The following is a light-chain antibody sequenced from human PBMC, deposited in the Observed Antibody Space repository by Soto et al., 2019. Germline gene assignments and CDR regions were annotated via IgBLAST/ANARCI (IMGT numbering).Light chain of an antibody. Sequence: QPVLTQPASVSGSPGQSITISCTGSSSDVGSYTLVSWYQQHPGKVPKLMIYEVSKRPSGVSVRFSGSRSGNTASLPISGLQAEDEAEYFCWSYAGSFTYVFGTGTQLTVL. CDR2: EVS. CDR3: WSYAGSFTYV. V-gene: IGLV2-23*02. J-gene: IGLJ1*01. CDR1: SSDVGSYTL.